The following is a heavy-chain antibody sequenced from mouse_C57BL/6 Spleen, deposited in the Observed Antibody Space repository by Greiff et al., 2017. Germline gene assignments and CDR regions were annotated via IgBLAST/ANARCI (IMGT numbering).Heavy chain of an antibody. CDR2: GQGLEWIG. D-gene: IGHD2-5*01. J-gene: IGHJ2*01. CDR1: YTFSRRVH. V-gene: IGHV1-87*01. CDR3: SEDSAVYYCARPRYYSNYYFDY. Sequence: QVQLQQSGPELARPWASVKISCQAFYTFSRRVHFAIRDTNYWMQWVKQRPGQGLEWIGAIYPGNGDTSYNQKFKGKATLTADKSASTAYMQLSSLTSEDSAVYYCARPRYYSNYYFDYWGQGTTLTVSS.